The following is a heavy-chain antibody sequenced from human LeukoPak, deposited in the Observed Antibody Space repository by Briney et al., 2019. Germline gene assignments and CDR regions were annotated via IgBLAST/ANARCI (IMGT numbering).Heavy chain of an antibody. D-gene: IGHD3-22*01. CDR2: IRYDGSNK. V-gene: IGHV3-30*02. J-gene: IGHJ3*02. CDR1: GFTFSSYG. CDR3: ASVGLLPFHDAFDI. Sequence: GGSLRLSCAASGFTFSSYGMHWVRQAPGKGLEWVAFIRYDGSNKYYADSVKGRFAISRDNSKNTLYLQMNSLRAEDTAVYYCASVGLLPFHDAFDIWGQGTMVTVSS.